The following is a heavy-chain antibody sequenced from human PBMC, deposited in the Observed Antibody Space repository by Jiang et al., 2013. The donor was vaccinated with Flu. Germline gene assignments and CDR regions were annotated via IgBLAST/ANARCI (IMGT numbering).Heavy chain of an antibody. V-gene: IGHV1-18*04. CDR1: GHTFISYG. CDR2: ISAYNGNT. D-gene: IGHD3-10*01. J-gene: IGHJ6*02. Sequence: GAEVKKPGASVKVSCKASGHTFISYGISWVRQAPGQGLEWMGWISAYNGNTNYAQKVQGRVTMTTDTSTSTAYMELRSLRPDDTAVYYCASPLRFGESPVDNYAMDVWGQGTTVTVSS. CDR3: ASPLRFGESPVDNYAMDV.